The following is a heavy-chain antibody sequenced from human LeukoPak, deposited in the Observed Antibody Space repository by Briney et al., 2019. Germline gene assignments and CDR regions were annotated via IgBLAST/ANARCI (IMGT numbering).Heavy chain of an antibody. CDR2: IYYTGTT. D-gene: IGHD1-1*01. J-gene: IGHJ3*02. CDR1: GGSFSDYY. CDR3: ARDPSYIDVFDI. Sequence: PSETLSLTCAVYGGSFSDYYWSWIRQPPGKALEWIGYIYYTGTTNYNPSLKSRVTMSVDTPKNQFSLKLSSVTGADTAIYYCARDPSYIDVFDIWGQGTMVTVSS. V-gene: IGHV4-59*01.